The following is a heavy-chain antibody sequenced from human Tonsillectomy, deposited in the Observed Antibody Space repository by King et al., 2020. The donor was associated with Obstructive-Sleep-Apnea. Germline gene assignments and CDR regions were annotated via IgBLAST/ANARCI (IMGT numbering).Heavy chain of an antibody. D-gene: IGHD4-17*01. CDR3: LKSADYGVVDY. Sequence: VQLVESGGGVVQPGGSLRLSCATSGFSFSNYGMHWVRQTPGKGLEWVAFIRSGGRDKYYVDSVRGRFTISRDSSQSTLYLHMNSLRSDDTAMYYCLKSADYGVVDYWGQGTLVTVSS. V-gene: IGHV3-30*02. CDR2: IRSGGRDK. CDR1: GFSFSNYG. J-gene: IGHJ4*02.